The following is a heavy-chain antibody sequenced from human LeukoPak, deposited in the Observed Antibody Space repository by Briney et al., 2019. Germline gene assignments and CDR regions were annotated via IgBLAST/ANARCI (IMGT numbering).Heavy chain of an antibody. V-gene: IGHV4-34*01. D-gene: IGHD1-26*01. CDR1: GGSFSGYY. J-gene: IGHJ6*02. CDR3: ARVGRSYWVDYYYGMDV. Sequence: SETLSLTCAVYGGSFSGYYWSWIRQPPGKGLEWIGEINHSGSTNYNPSLKSRVTISVDTSKNQFSLKLSSVTAADTAVYYCARVGRSYWVDYYYGMDVWGQGTTVTVSS. CDR2: INHSGST.